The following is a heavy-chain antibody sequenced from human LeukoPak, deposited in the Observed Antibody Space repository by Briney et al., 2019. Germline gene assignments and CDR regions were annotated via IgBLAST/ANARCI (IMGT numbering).Heavy chain of an antibody. CDR3: ARGGTTRMVGAIS. V-gene: IGHV1-2*02. J-gene: IGHJ4*02. D-gene: IGHD1-26*01. Sequence: ASVKVSCKASGYTFTGYYMHWVRQAPGQGLEWMGWINPNSGGTNYAQKFQGRVTMTRDTSISTAYMELNSLTSEDTAVYYCARGGTTRMVGAISWGQGTLVSVSS. CDR2: INPNSGGT. CDR1: GYTFTGYY.